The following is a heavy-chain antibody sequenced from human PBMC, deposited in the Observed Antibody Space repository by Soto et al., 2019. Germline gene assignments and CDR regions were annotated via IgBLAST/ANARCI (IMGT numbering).Heavy chain of an antibody. CDR1: GYTFTSYD. D-gene: IGHD3-3*01. CDR2: MNPNSGNT. V-gene: IGHV1-8*01. J-gene: IGHJ6*02. Sequence: ASVKVSCKASGYTFTSYDINWVRQATGQGLEWMGWMNPNSGNTGYAQKFQGRVTMTRNTSISTAYMELSSLRSEDTAVYYCARGFRWDFWSGYLGRGMDVWGQGTTVTVYS. CDR3: ARGFRWDFWSGYLGRGMDV.